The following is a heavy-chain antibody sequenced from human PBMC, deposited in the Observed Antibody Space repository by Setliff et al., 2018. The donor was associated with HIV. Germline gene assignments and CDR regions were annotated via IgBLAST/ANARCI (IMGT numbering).Heavy chain of an antibody. CDR1: GASIRGHY. CDR3: ARSLVPSGYYYGRHAFDI. J-gene: IGHJ3*02. D-gene: IGHD3-22*01. CDR2: IYYSGNT. V-gene: IGHV4-59*08. Sequence: PSETLSLTCSVSGASIRGHYWSWIRQSPGKGLEWIGNIYYSGNTNSNPSFKSRVTISVDTSKNQFSLRVNSVTAADTAVYYCARSLVPSGYYYGRHAFDIWGQGTKVTVSS.